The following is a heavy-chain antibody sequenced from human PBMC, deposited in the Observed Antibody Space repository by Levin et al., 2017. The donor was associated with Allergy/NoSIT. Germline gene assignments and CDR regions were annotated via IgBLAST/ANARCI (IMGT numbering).Heavy chain of an antibody. CDR3: ARGLGPDAFEI. D-gene: IGHD5/OR15-5a*01. CDR1: GYTFTRYA. Sequence: AASVKVSCKASGYTFTRYAINWVRQAPGQGLECMGWINTNTGNPTYAPGFTGRFVFSLDTSVSTAYLQISSLEAEDSAVYYCARGLGPDAFEIWGQGTMVTVSS. J-gene: IGHJ3*02. V-gene: IGHV7-4-1*02. CDR2: INTNTGNP.